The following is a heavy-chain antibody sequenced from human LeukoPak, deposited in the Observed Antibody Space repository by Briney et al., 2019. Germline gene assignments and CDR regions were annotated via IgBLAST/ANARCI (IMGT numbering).Heavy chain of an antibody. J-gene: IGHJ1*01. CDR2: LNQDGSEK. CDR3: ATSADSPGKS. Sequence: ASGTLSLSCLAFCFTTSTGRLRRVPPAPGKGLEWVANLNQDGSEKDYVDSVKGWFTISRDNAKNSLYLQMTNLRAEDTAVYYCATSADSPGKSWGEGNLSTVSS. D-gene: IGHD4-11*01. CDR1: CFTTSTGR. V-gene: IGHV3-7*02.